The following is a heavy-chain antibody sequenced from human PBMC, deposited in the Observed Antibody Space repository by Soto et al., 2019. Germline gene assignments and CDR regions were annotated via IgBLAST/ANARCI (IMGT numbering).Heavy chain of an antibody. CDR2: INPNSGGT. V-gene: IGHV1-2*04. D-gene: IGHD3-10*01. J-gene: IGHJ3*02. Sequence: ASVKVSCKASGYTFTGYYMHWVRQAPGQGLEWMGWINPNSGGTNYAQKFQGWVTMTRDTSISTAYMELSRLRSDDTAVYYCARERGGWSSVRGAFDIWGQGTMVTVSS. CDR3: ARERGGWSSVRGAFDI. CDR1: GYTFTGYY.